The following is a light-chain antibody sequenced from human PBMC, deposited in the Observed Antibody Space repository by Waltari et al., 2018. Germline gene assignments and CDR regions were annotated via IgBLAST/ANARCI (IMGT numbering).Light chain of an antibody. J-gene: IGKJ4*01. Sequence: DIQMTQSPSSLSASAGDRVTIPCRASQGIGNHLAWFQQKPGKAPKSLIYDVSTLQSGVPSKFSGSGSETDFTLTINSLQAEDFATYFCQQYHAYPLTFGGGTKVEIK. CDR1: QGIGNH. CDR2: DVS. CDR3: QQYHAYPLT. V-gene: IGKV1-16*02.